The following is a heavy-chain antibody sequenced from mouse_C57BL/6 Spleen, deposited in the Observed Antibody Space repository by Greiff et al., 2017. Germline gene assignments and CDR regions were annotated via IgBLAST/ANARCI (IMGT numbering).Heavy chain of an antibody. Sequence: VQLQESGPELVKPGASVKISCKASGYSFTSYYIHWVKQRPGQGLEWIGWIYPGSGNTKYNEKFKGKATLTADTSSSTAYMQLSSLTSEDSAVYYCARGISTVVDAMDYWGQGTSVTVSS. V-gene: IGHV1-66*01. CDR1: GYSFTSYY. CDR2: IYPGSGNT. J-gene: IGHJ4*01. CDR3: ARGISTVVDAMDY. D-gene: IGHD1-1*01.